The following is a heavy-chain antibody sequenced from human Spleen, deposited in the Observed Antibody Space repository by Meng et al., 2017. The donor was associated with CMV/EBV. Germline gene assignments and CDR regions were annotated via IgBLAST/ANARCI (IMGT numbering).Heavy chain of an antibody. D-gene: IGHD4-11*01. CDR1: GGSFRGYY. J-gene: IGHJ4*02. V-gene: IGHV4-34*01. CDR2: INHSGST. Sequence: SETLSLTCAVYGGSFRGYYWSWIRQPPGKGLEWIGEINHSGSTNYNPSLKSRVTISVDTSKNQFSLKLSSVTAADTAVYYCARVRDYSNYGDYYFDYWGQGTLVTVSS. CDR3: ARVRDYSNYGDYYFDY.